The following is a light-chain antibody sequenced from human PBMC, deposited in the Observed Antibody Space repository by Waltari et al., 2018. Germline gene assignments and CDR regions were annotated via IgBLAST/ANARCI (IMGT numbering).Light chain of an antibody. CDR1: SSYVGGYDY. Sequence: QSVLTQPRSVSGSPGQSVAISCTGTSSYVGGYDYVSWYQQYPGKAPKVMIYGVYKGPSWVPDRYSGSKSGNTACLSISGLQAADEADYYCCSYANSKWVLGGGTKLT. CDR3: CSYANSKWV. V-gene: IGLV2-11*01. J-gene: IGLJ3*02. CDR2: GVY.